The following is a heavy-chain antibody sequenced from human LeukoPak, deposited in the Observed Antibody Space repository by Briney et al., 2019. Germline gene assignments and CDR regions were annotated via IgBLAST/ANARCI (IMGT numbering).Heavy chain of an antibody. CDR1: GFTFSSYS. V-gene: IGHV3-21*01. J-gene: IGHJ4*02. CDR3: ARASAQGFDY. Sequence: GGSLRLSCAASGFTFSSYSMNWVRQAPGKGLEWVSSISSSSSYIYYADSVKGRFTISRDKAKNSLYLQMNSLRAEDTAAYYCARASAQGFDYWGQGTLVTVSS. CDR2: ISSSSSYI.